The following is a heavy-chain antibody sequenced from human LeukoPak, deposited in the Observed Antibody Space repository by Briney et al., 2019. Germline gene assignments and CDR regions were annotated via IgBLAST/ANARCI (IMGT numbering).Heavy chain of an antibody. CDR1: GYTFTGYY. Sequence: GASVKVSCKASGYTFTGYYMHWVRQAPGQGLEWMGWINPTSGGTKYAQKLQGRVTMTTDTSTSTAYMELTSLRSDDTAVYYCASFSPTTATFDYWGQGTLVTVSS. CDR2: INPTSGGT. D-gene: IGHD1-26*01. CDR3: ASFSPTTATFDY. J-gene: IGHJ4*02. V-gene: IGHV1-2*02.